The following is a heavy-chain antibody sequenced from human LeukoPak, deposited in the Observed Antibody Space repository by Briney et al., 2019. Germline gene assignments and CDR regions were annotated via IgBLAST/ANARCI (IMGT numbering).Heavy chain of an antibody. CDR1: GFTFSSYA. CDR2: ISGSGGST. J-gene: IGHJ4*02. D-gene: IGHD4-17*01. CDR3: AKGHGQTTVTGYYFDY. Sequence: GGSLRLSCAASGFTFSSYAMSWVRQAPGKGLEWVSAISGSGGSTYYADSVKGRFTISRDNSKNTLYLQMNSLRAEDTAVYYCAKGHGQTTVTGYYFDYWGQGTLVTVSS. V-gene: IGHV3-23*01.